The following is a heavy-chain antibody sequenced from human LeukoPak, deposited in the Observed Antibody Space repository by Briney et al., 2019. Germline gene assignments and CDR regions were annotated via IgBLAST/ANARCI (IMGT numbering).Heavy chain of an antibody. D-gene: IGHD6-6*01. V-gene: IGHV4-59*01. CDR3: ARESAGITALFDY. CDR2: IYYSGST. J-gene: IGHJ4*02. CDR1: GGPISSYY. Sequence: SETLSLTCTVSGGPISSYYWSWIRQPPGKGLEWIGYIYYSGSTNYNPSLKSRVTISVDTSKNQFSLKLSSVTAADTAVYYCARESAGITALFDYWGQGTLVTVSS.